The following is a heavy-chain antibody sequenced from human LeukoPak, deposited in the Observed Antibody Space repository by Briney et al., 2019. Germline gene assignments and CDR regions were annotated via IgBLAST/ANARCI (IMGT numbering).Heavy chain of an antibody. D-gene: IGHD4-17*01. CDR2: ISSSGSTI. CDR3: ARSDYGAAFDY. Sequence: AGGSLRLSRAASGFTFSDYYMSWIRQAPGKGLEWVSYISSSGSTIYYADSVKGRFTISRDNARNSLYLQMNSLRAEDTAVYYCARSDYGAAFDYWGQGTLVTVSS. J-gene: IGHJ4*02. V-gene: IGHV3-11*01. CDR1: GFTFSDYY.